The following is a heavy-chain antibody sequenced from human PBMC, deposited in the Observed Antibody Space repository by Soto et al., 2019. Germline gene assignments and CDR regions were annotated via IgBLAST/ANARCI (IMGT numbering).Heavy chain of an antibody. J-gene: IGHJ6*02. CDR1: GYSFSFYG. CDR3: ARGDYYYYGMDV. V-gene: IGHV1-18*01. CDR2: INPSDGNR. Sequence: APVKVSCKASGYSFSFYGINWVRQGPGQGLEWMGWINPSDGNRNFAQKFEDRVTMTTATSTSTAYMELRSLRSDDTAVYYCARGDYYYYGMDVWGQGTTVTVSS.